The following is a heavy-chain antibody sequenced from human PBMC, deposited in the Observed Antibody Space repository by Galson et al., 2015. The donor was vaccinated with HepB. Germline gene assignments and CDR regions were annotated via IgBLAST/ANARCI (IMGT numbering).Heavy chain of an antibody. D-gene: IGHD3-16*01. CDR3: ANGSGMMLDLDY. J-gene: IGHJ4*02. CDR1: GFTFSCYA. CDR2: ISGSGGST. Sequence: SLRLSCAASGFTFSCYAMSWVRQAPGKGLEWVSAISGSGGSTYYADSVKGRFTISRDNSKNTLYLQMNSLRAEDTAVYYCANGSGMMLDLDYWGQGTLVTVSS. V-gene: IGHV3-23*01.